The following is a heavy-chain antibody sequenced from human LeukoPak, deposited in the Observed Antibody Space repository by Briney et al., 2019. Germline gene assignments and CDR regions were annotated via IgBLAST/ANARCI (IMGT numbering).Heavy chain of an antibody. Sequence: GASVKVSCKASGYTFTSYCISWVRQAPGQGLEWMGWISAYNGNTNYAQKLQGRVTMTTDTSTSTAYMELSSLRSDDTAVYYCASFRFVSRSLDYWGQGTLVTVSS. CDR1: GYTFTSYC. CDR3: ASFRFVSRSLDY. J-gene: IGHJ4*02. V-gene: IGHV1-18*01. D-gene: IGHD3-10*01. CDR2: ISAYNGNT.